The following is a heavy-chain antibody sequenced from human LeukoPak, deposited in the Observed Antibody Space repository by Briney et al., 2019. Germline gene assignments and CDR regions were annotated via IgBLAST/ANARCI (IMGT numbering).Heavy chain of an antibody. CDR1: GYTFTGYY. V-gene: IGHV1-2*02. J-gene: IGHJ4*02. CDR3: ARAHLTVAVAGRSASKYYFDY. CDR2: INPNSGGT. Sequence: ASVKVSCKASGYTFTGYYTHWVRQAPGQGLEWMGWINPNSGGTNYAQKFQGRVTMTRDTSISTAYMELSRLRSDDTAVYYCARAHLTVAVAGRSASKYYFDYWGQGTLVTVSS. D-gene: IGHD6-19*01.